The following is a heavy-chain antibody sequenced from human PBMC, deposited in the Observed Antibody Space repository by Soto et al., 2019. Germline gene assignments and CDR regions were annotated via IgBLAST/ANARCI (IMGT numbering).Heavy chain of an antibody. CDR1: GGSISSGGYY. D-gene: IGHD2-15*01. CDR3: ARDVGYCSGGSCYPVGWFDP. Sequence: TCTVSGGSISSGGYYWSLIRQHPGKGLELIGYIYYSGSTYYNPSLKSRGTISVDTSKNQFSLKLSSVTGADTAVYYCARDVGYCSGGSCYPVGWFDPWGQGTLVTVSS. V-gene: IGHV4-31*03. CDR2: IYYSGST. J-gene: IGHJ5*02.